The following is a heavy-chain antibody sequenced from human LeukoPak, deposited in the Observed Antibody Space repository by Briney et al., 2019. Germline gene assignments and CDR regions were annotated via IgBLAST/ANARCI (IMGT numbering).Heavy chain of an antibody. D-gene: IGHD1-26*01. CDR3: AKDRQGVGATGFDY. CDR1: GFTFDDYA. Sequence: AGGSLRLPCAASGFTFDDYAMHWVRQAPGKGLEWVSLISWDGGSTYYADSVKGRFTISRDNSKNSLYLQMNSLRAEDTALYYCAKDRQGVGATGFDYWGQGTLVTVSS. V-gene: IGHV3-43D*03. CDR2: ISWDGGST. J-gene: IGHJ4*02.